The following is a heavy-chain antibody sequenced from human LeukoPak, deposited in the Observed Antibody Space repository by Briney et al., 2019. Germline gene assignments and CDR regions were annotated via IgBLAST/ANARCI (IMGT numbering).Heavy chain of an antibody. Sequence: GGSLRLSCAASGFIFSSYGMHWVRQAPGKGLEWVAVISYDGSNKYYADSVKGRFTISRDNSKNTLYLQMNSLRAEDTAVYYCAKDNRDTAMVPGDYWGQGTLVTVSS. CDR2: ISYDGSNK. CDR1: GFIFSSYG. CDR3: AKDNRDTAMVPGDY. D-gene: IGHD5-18*01. J-gene: IGHJ4*02. V-gene: IGHV3-30*18.